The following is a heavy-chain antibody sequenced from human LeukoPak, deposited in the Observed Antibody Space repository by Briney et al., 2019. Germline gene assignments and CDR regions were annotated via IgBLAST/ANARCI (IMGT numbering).Heavy chain of an antibody. CDR2: ILTSGTT. CDR3: ARLRVSGSYLYCFDY. Sequence: SETLSLTCTVSNGSISSYHWSWVRQPPGKGLEWIGYILTSGTTNYNPSLESRLTISVDTSKNQFPLKLSSVTAADTAVYYCARLRVSGSYLYCFDYWGQGTMVTVSS. J-gene: IGHJ4*02. CDR1: NGSISSYH. V-gene: IGHV4-4*09. D-gene: IGHD1-26*01.